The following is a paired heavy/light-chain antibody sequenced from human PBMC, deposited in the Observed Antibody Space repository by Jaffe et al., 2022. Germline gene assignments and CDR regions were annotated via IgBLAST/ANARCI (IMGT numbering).Heavy chain of an antibody. CDR2: IIPILGIA. Sequence: QVQLVQSGAEVKKPGSSVKVSCKASGGTFSSYTISWVRQAPGQGLEWMGRIIPILGIANYAQKFQGRVTITADKSTSTAYMELSSLRSEDTAVYYCARDYSANYYYYYMDVWGKGTTVTVSS. CDR1: GGTFSSYT. CDR3: ARDYSANYYYYYMDV. D-gene: IGHD2-21*01. J-gene: IGHJ6*03. V-gene: IGHV1-69*08.
Light chain of an antibody. CDR1: QSISSY. V-gene: IGKV1-39*01. CDR3: QQSYSTS. CDR2: AAS. Sequence: DIQMTQSPSSLSASVGDRVTITCRASQSISSYLNWYQQKPGKAPKLLIYAASSLQSGVPSRFSGSGSGTDFTLTISSLQPEDFATYYCQQSYSTSFGQGTRLEIK. J-gene: IGKJ5*01.